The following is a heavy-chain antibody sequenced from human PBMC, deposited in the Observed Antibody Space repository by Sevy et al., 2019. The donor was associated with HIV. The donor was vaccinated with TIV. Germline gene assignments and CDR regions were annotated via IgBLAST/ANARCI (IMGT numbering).Heavy chain of an antibody. V-gene: IGHV3-74*01. D-gene: IGHD3-16*01. CDR3: XXXXXXXXXWRGYFDD. CDR2: INSDGSDT. Sequence: GGSLRLSCAASGFTFSSYSMHWVRQAPGKGLVWVSRINSDGSDTIYADSVKGRFTISRDNANNTLYLQMNSLRAEDXXXXXXXXXXXXXXXWRGYFDDWGQGTLVTVSS. J-gene: IGHJ4*02. CDR1: GFTFSSYS.